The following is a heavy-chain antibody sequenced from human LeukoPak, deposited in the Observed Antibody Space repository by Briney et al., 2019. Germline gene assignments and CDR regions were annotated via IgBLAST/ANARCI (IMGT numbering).Heavy chain of an antibody. D-gene: IGHD6-19*01. V-gene: IGHV1-3*01. CDR1: GYTLTELS. CDR2: INAGNGNT. Sequence: ASVKVSCKVSGYTLTELSMHWVRQAPGKGLEWMGWINAGNGNTKYSQKFQGRVTITRDTSASTAYMELSSLRSEDTAVYYCARGSSGWPYYFDYWGQGTLVTVSS. J-gene: IGHJ4*02. CDR3: ARGSSGWPYYFDY.